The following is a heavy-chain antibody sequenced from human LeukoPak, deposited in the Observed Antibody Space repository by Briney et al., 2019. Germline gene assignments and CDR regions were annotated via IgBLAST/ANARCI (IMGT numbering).Heavy chain of an antibody. V-gene: IGHV4-59*12. D-gene: IGHD4-11*01. CDR3: ARGLATVTFGWFDP. CDR1: GGSSSSYY. Sequence: PETLSLTCTVSGGSSSSYYWTWIRQPPGKGLEWNGNIYSSGSTNYNPSLKSRVTISVDTSKNQFSLKLSSVTAADTAVYYCARGLATVTFGWFDPWGQGTLVTVSS. J-gene: IGHJ5*02. CDR2: IYSSGST.